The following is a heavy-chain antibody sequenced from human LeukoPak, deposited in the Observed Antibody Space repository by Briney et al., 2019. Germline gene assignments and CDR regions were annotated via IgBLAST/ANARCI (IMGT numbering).Heavy chain of an antibody. CDR2: IYYSGST. J-gene: IGHJ4*02. D-gene: IGHD3-22*01. Sequence: PSETLSLTCTVSGGSISSGDYYWSWIRQPPWKGLEWIGNIYYSGSTFYNPSLKSRITISIDTSNNEFSLKLSSVTAADTAVYYCARIYYDSSGYYYEFDYWGQGTLVTVSS. V-gene: IGHV4-39*01. CDR3: ARIYYDSSGYYYEFDY. CDR1: GGSISSGDYY.